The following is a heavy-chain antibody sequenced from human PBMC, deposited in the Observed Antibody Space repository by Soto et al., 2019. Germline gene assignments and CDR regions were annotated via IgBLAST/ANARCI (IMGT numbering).Heavy chain of an antibody. Sequence: PSETLSLTCAVNGDSFSDYYWNWIRQPPGKGLEWIGEIDHSGNTNYSPSLKSRVTVSVDTSKNQFSLRLHPVTAADTAVYYCARDSRVYYYYMDVWGKGTTVTVSS. CDR3: ARDSRVYYYYMDV. CDR1: GDSFSDYY. CDR2: IDHSGNT. D-gene: IGHD2-8*01. V-gene: IGHV4-34*09. J-gene: IGHJ6*03.